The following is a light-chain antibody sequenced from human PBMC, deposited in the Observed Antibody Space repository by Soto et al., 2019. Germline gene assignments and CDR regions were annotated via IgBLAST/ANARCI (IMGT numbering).Light chain of an antibody. V-gene: IGKV3-15*01. CDR1: QSVSSY. Sequence: EIVMTQSPATLSVSLGERVTLSCRASQSVSSYLAWYQQKPGQAPRLLISDASTRATDIPDRFNGSGSGTDFTLTISSLQSTDLAVYYCLQYSTWPPLYTFGQGTKLEIK. CDR3: LQYSTWPPLYT. CDR2: DAS. J-gene: IGKJ2*01.